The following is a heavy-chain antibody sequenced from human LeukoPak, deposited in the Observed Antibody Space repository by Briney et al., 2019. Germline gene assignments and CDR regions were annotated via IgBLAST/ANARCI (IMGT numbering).Heavy chain of an antibody. D-gene: IGHD3-9*01. CDR3: ARADVLRYFDWSPSFDY. V-gene: IGHV1-18*01. CDR1: GYTFTSYG. J-gene: IGHJ4*02. CDR2: ISAYNGNT. Sequence: ASVKVSCKASGYTFTSYGISWVRQAPGQGLEWMGWISAYNGNTNYEQKLQGRVTMTTDTSTSTAYMELRSLRSDDTAVYYCARADVLRYFDWSPSFDYWGQGTLVTVSS.